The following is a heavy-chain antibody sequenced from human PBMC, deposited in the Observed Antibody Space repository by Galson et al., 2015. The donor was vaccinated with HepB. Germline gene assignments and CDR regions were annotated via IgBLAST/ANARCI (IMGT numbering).Heavy chain of an antibody. V-gene: IGHV3-66*01. Sequence: SLRLSCAASGFTVSSNYMSWVRQAPGKGLGWVSVIYSGGSTYYADSVKGRFTISRDNSKNALYLQMNSLRAEDTAVYYCARGSRGWIWFGEFLFDYWGQGTLVTVSS. D-gene: IGHD3-10*01. CDR2: IYSGGST. CDR3: ARGSRGWIWFGEFLFDY. J-gene: IGHJ4*02. CDR1: GFTVSSNY.